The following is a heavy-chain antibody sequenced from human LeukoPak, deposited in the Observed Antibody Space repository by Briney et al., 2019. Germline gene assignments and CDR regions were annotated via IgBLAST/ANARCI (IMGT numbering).Heavy chain of an antibody. CDR1: GFTFSTYS. CDR3: ARDQGPRTIGPSAEYFLH. Sequence: GGSLRLSCAASGFTFSTYSMNWVRQAPGKGLEWVSSISSTSNYIYYADSVKGRFTISRDNARNSLYLQMNSLRAEDTGVYYCARDQGPRTIGPSAEYFLHWGQGTLVTVSS. D-gene: IGHD4/OR15-4a*01. J-gene: IGHJ1*01. V-gene: IGHV3-21*01. CDR2: ISSTSNYI.